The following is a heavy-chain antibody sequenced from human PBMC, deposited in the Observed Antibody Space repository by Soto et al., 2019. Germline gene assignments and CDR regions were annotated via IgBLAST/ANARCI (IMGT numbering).Heavy chain of an antibody. Sequence: GESLKISCAASGFTFSSYAMSWVRQAPGKGLEWVSAISGSGGSTYYADSVKGRFTISRDNSKNTLYLQMNSLRAEDTAVYYCAEDLSGSGFDYWGQGALVTVSS. V-gene: IGHV3-23*01. CDR1: GFTFSSYA. D-gene: IGHD3-10*01. CDR3: AEDLSGSGFDY. J-gene: IGHJ4*02. CDR2: ISGSGGST.